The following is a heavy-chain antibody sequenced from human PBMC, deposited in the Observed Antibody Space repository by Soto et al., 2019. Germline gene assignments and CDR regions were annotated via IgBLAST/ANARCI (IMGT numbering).Heavy chain of an antibody. Sequence: SLRLSCAASGFTFSSYAMSWFRQAPGKGLEWVSAIRGSGGSTYYADSVKGRFTISRDNSKNTLYLQMNSLRAEDTAVYYCTRATVTSVRGYYYGMDVWGQGTRV. V-gene: IGHV3-23*01. J-gene: IGHJ6*02. D-gene: IGHD4-17*01. CDR2: IRGSGGST. CDR3: TRATVTSVRGYYYGMDV. CDR1: GFTFSSYA.